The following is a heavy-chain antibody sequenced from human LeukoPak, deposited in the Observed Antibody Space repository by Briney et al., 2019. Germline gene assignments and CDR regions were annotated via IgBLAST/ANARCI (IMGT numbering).Heavy chain of an antibody. Sequence: QPGGSLRLACAASGISFSSHWMHWVRQAPGKGLVWVAHISRDGSSTTYADSVKGRFTISRDNAKNSLYLQMNSLRAEDTAVYYCASLGIQQLVPFDYWGQGTLVTVSS. V-gene: IGHV3-74*01. CDR2: ISRDGSST. CDR1: GISFSSHW. D-gene: IGHD6-13*01. CDR3: ASLGIQQLVPFDY. J-gene: IGHJ4*02.